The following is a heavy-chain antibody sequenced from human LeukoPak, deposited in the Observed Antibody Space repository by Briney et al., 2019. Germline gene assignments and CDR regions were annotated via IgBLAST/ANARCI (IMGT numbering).Heavy chain of an antibody. CDR3: ARDPSLIFAAAW. CDR2: ISGDGQNK. V-gene: IGHV3-23*01. Sequence: GGSLRLSCAVSGFPLNNIPMMWVRQSPVQGLEWVSTISGDGQNKHYADTVKGRFVISKDTSRNILFLQMTSLRVDDTALYYCARDPSLIFAAAWWGQGTVVTVSS. CDR1: GFPLNNIP. D-gene: IGHD2-21*01. J-gene: IGHJ4*02.